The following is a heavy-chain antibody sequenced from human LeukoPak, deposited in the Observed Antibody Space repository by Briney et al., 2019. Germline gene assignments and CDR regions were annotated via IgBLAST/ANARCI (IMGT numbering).Heavy chain of an antibody. D-gene: IGHD3-10*02. CDR3: AELGITMIGGV. CDR1: GFTFSSYE. J-gene: IGHJ6*04. Sequence: GGSLRLSCAASGFTFSSYEMNWVRQAPGKGLGWVSYISSSCSTIYYADSVKGRFTISRDNAKNSLYLQMHSLRAEDTAVYYCAELGITMIGGVWGKGTTVTISS. V-gene: IGHV3-48*03. CDR2: ISSSCSTI.